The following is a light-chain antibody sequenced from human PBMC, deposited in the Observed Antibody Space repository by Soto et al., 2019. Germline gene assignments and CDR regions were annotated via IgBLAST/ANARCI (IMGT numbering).Light chain of an antibody. CDR3: HQTAANPWT. V-gene: IGKV1-39*01. J-gene: IGKJ1*01. CDR2: AAS. Sequence: DIQMTQSPSSLSASVGDRVTITCRASQNIGVYLNWYQKEPGKAPKLLIHAASSLHSGVPSTFSGSGSGTDFALTISSLQPEDFATYYCHQTAANPWTFAQGTKVDIK. CDR1: QNIGVY.